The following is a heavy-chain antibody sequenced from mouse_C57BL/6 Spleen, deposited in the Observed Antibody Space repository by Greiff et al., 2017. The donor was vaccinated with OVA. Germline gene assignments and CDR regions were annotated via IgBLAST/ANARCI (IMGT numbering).Heavy chain of an antibody. D-gene: IGHD1-1*01. CDR3: ARRYYGSGGAMDY. V-gene: IGHV5-12*01. CDR2: ISNGGGST. J-gene: IGHJ4*01. Sequence: EVQGVESGGGLVQPGGSLKLSCAASGFTFSDYYMYWVRQTPEKRLEWVAYISNGGGSTYYPDTVKGRFTISRDNAKNTLYLQMSRLKSEDTAMYYCARRYYGSGGAMDYWGQGTSVTVSS. CDR1: GFTFSDYY.